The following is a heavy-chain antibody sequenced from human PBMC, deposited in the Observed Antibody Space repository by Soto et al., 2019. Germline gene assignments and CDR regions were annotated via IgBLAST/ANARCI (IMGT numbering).Heavy chain of an antibody. V-gene: IGHV3-23*01. D-gene: IGHD7-27*01. CDR1: GFTFISYA. CDR2: ISGSGATT. CDR3: ARNNWGIDY. Sequence: GSLTLSCAASGFTFISYAMTLVRQAPGKGLEWVSGISGSGATTSYADSVEGRFTISRDNVRNTLYLHMNSLRVEDTAVYYCARNNWGIDYWGQGVLVTVSS. J-gene: IGHJ4*02.